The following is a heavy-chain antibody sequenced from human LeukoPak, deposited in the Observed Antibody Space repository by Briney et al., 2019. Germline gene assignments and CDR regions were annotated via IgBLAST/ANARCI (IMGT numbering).Heavy chain of an antibody. V-gene: IGHV3-48*03. J-gene: IGHJ4*02. CDR2: ISKSGTTT. CDR1: GFNFRNYE. D-gene: IGHD2-2*01. Sequence: GGSLRLSRAASGFNFRNYEMTWVRQAPGKGLEWVSYISKSGTTTYYADSVKGRLTISRDNANNSLYLHMNSLKGEDTAVYYCARVGFDCSSSSCYEYYFDYWGQGTLITVSS. CDR3: ARVGFDCSSSSCYEYYFDY.